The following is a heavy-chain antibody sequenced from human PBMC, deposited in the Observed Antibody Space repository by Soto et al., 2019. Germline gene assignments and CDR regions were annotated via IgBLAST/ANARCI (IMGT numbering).Heavy chain of an antibody. Sequence: EVQLVQSGAEVKEPGESLKISCKGSGYSFTSYWIGWVRQMPGEGLEWLGVIYPGDSDTRYSPSLQGQVTISVDKSISTAYLQWSSLRASDSAMYYCARSGGNANRFSEYWGQRTLVTVSS. D-gene: IGHD2-15*01. CDR2: IYPGDSDT. CDR3: ARSGGNANRFSEY. V-gene: IGHV5-51*01. J-gene: IGHJ4*01. CDR1: GYSFTSYW.